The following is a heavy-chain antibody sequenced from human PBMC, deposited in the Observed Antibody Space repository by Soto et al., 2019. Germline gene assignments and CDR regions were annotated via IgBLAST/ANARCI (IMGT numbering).Heavy chain of an antibody. J-gene: IGHJ5*02. Sequence: EVQLLESGGGLVQPGGSLRLSCAASGFTFSSYAMSWVRQAPGKGLEWVSAISGSGGSTYYADSVKGRFTISRDNSKNTLYLQMNSLRAEDTAVYYCAKEALLWFGERINWFDPWGQGTLVTVSS. CDR3: AKEALLWFGERINWFDP. V-gene: IGHV3-23*01. CDR2: ISGSGGST. CDR1: GFTFSSYA. D-gene: IGHD3-10*01.